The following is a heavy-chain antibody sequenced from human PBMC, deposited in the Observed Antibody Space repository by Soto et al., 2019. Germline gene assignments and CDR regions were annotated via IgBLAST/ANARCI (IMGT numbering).Heavy chain of an antibody. J-gene: IGHJ4*02. V-gene: IGHV1-69*01. D-gene: IGHD2-15*01. CDR1: GGSFSDFA. CDR2: IIPMFAAT. Sequence: QVQLAQSGAEVRKPGSSVKVSCRASGGSFSDFAFSWVRQAPGQGLEWMGGIIPMFAATKYAQRSQDRVTITVDACTKTVYVGLSSLTSDESAVYYCARGGIVAVPAALSSYDDYTNYRFDSWGQGTLVSVSS. CDR3: ARGGIVAVPAALSSYDDYTNYRFDS.